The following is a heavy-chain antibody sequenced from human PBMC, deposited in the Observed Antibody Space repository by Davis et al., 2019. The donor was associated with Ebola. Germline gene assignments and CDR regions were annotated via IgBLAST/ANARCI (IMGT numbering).Heavy chain of an antibody. J-gene: IGHJ4*02. CDR3: AREAAMVEGHYFDY. Sequence: SETLSLTCAVSGGSISSGGYSWSWIRQPPGKGLEWIGYIYYSGSTYYNPSLKSRVTISVDTSKNQFSLKLSSVTAADTAVYYCAREAAMVEGHYFDYWGQGTLVTVSS. CDR2: IYYSGST. D-gene: IGHD4/OR15-4a*01. CDR1: GGSISSGGYS. V-gene: IGHV4-30-4*07.